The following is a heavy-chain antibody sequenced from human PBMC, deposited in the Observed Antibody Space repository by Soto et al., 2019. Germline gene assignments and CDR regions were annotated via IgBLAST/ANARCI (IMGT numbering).Heavy chain of an antibody. CDR2: IKHYGSEK. Sequence: GGSLRLSCVASGFTFSSYWMSWVRQAPGKGLEWVANIKHYGSEKYYVDSVKGRFTISRDNAKNSLYLQMNSLRAEDTAVYYCARTTYSDYWGQGTLVTVSS. V-gene: IGHV3-7*01. J-gene: IGHJ4*01. CDR3: ARTTYSDY. CDR1: GFTFSSYW.